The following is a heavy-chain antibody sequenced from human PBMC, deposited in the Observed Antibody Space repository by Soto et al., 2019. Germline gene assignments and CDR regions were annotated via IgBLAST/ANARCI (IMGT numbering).Heavy chain of an antibody. CDR1: GFTFSDHY. J-gene: IGHJ4*02. D-gene: IGHD3-10*01. CDR3: ASDPFYYASGY. Sequence: QVHLVESGGGLVKPGGSLRLSCAASGFTFSDHYMTWIRQAPGKGLDWGAKISGSGTTIFYADSVEGRFTVSRDNAKNSVYLQMDSLRAEDTAVYYCASDPFYYASGYWGQGTLVTVSS. V-gene: IGHV3-11*01. CDR2: ISGSGTTI.